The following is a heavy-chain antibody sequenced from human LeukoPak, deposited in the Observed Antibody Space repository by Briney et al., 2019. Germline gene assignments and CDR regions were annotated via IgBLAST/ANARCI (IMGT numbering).Heavy chain of an antibody. D-gene: IGHD5-24*01. CDR2: IYYSGST. CDR1: GGSISSYY. CDR3: ARMLDGSRRRGFDY. Sequence: SETLSLTCTVSGGSISSYYWSWIRQPPGKGLEWIGYIYYSGSTNYNPSLKSRVTISVDTSKNQFSLKLSSVTPADTAVYYCARMLDGSRRRGFDYWGQGTLVIVSS. J-gene: IGHJ4*02. V-gene: IGHV4-59*12.